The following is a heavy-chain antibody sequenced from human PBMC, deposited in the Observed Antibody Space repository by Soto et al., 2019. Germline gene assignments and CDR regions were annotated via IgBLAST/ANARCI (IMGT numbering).Heavy chain of an antibody. CDR1: GGSISSGDYY. V-gene: IGHV4-30-4*01. Sequence: PSETLSLTCTVSGGSISSGDYYWSWIRQPPGKGLEWIGYIYYSGSTYYNPSLKSRVTISVDTSKNQFSLKLSSVTAADTAVYYCARGNQWVVAGRAERYNWFDPWGQGTLVTVSS. J-gene: IGHJ5*02. CDR2: IYYSGST. D-gene: IGHD2-15*01. CDR3: ARGNQWVVAGRAERYNWFDP.